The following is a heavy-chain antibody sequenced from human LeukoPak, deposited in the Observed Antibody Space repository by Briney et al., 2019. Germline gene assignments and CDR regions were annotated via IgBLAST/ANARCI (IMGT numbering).Heavy chain of an antibody. CDR2: IYYSGST. D-gene: IGHD1-26*01. CDR3: ASPNSGSSIYYYYYGMDV. J-gene: IGHJ6*02. V-gene: IGHV4-59*12. Sequence: SETLSLTCTVSGGSISSYYWSWIRQPPGKGLEWIGYIYYSGSTNYNPSLKSRVTISVDTSKNQFSLKLSSVTAADTAVYYCASPNSGSSIYYYYYGMDVWGQETTVTVSS. CDR1: GGSISSYY.